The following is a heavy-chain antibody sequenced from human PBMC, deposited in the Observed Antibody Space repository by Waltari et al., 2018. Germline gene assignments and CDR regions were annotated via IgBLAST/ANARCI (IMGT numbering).Heavy chain of an antibody. J-gene: IGHJ4*02. D-gene: IGHD7-27*01. CDR3: TRDTGD. V-gene: IGHV3-66*02. Sequence: EVQLVESGGGLVQPGGSLSLSCAASGFTVSNNYMTWVRQAPGEGLEWVAIVYSGGSTNYADSVKGRFTISRDSSRNTLYLQMNRLTVDDTAIYYCTRDTGDWGQGTLVTVSS. CDR2: VYSGGST. CDR1: GFTVSNNY.